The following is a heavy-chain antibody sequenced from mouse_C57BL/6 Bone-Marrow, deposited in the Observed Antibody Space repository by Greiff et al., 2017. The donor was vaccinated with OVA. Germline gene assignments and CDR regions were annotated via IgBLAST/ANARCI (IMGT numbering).Heavy chain of an antibody. Sequence: EVQRVESGGGLVKPGGSLKLSCAASGFTFSDYGMHWVRQAPEKGLEWVAYISSGSSTIYYADTVKGRFTISRDNAKTTLLLQMTSLRSEDTAMYYCARRGYDGYPYYFDYWGQGTTRTVSS. CDR3: ARRGYDGYPYYFDY. CDR2: ISSGSSTI. J-gene: IGHJ2*01. V-gene: IGHV5-17*01. CDR1: GFTFSDYG. D-gene: IGHD2-3*01.